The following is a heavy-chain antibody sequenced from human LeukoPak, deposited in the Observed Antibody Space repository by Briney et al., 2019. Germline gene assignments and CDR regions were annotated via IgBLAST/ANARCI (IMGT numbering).Heavy chain of an antibody. D-gene: IGHD4-11*01. V-gene: IGHV3-7*03. CDR3: ARGLLGAVTTFDY. Sequence: GGSLRLSCAAPEFTLSSYWMSCVRHPPGSALEWVATIKHDGSEKYYGDSVKGRFTLSRDNVDNSLYLQMNSLRAEDTAVYYCARGLLGAVTTFDYWGQGTLVTVSP. CDR1: EFTLSSYW. CDR2: IKHDGSEK. J-gene: IGHJ4*02.